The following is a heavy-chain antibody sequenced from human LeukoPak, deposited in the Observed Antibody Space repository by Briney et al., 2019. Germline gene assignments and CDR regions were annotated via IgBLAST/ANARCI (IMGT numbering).Heavy chain of an antibody. CDR1: GGSFSGYY. CDR3: ARVTGYVIEDYFDY. Sequence: PSETLSLTCAVYGGSFSGYYWSWIRQPPGKGLEWIGEINHSGSTNYNPSLKSRVTISVDTSKNQFSLKLRSVTAAGTAVYYCARVTGYVIEDYFDYWGQGTLVTVSS. V-gene: IGHV4-34*01. D-gene: IGHD3-22*01. CDR2: INHSGST. J-gene: IGHJ4*02.